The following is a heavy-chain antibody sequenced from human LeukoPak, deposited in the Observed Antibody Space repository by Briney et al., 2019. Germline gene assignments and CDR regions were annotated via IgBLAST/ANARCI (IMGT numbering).Heavy chain of an antibody. CDR2: ISGTGKTI. Sequence: GGSLRLSCAASEFNFSTYAMNWVRQAPGKGLEWVSYISGTGKTIYYADSVRGRFTISRDNAKNSLYLQMSSLRDEDTALYYCARGVGGNLDCWGRGTLVTVSS. V-gene: IGHV3-48*02. D-gene: IGHD3-3*01. J-gene: IGHJ4*02. CDR3: ARGVGGNLDC. CDR1: EFNFSTYA.